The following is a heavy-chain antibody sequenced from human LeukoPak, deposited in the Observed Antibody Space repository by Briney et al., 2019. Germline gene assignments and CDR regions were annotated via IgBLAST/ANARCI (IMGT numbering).Heavy chain of an antibody. CDR2: MNPNSGGA. V-gene: IGHV1-2*06. Sequence: ASVKVSCKTSGYTSTGFYIHWVRQAPGQGLEWMGRMNPNSGGANFAQKFQDRVTMTRDTSITTAYMELSRLRSDDTAVYYCARSYDSSGTVIGGYWGQGTLVTVPS. J-gene: IGHJ4*02. CDR1: GYTSTGFY. CDR3: ARSYDSSGTVIGGY. D-gene: IGHD3-22*01.